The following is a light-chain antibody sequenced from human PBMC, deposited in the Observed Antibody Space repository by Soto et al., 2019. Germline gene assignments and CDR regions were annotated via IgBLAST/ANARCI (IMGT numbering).Light chain of an antibody. Sequence: EVVLTQSPATLSLSPGEGATLSCRVSQSISSSYLSWYQQRPGQAPRLLIYGASTRATGIPARFSGSGRGSGTDFALTISSLHPEYFSVYYCRQDYNLPITFXQGTRMEIK. CDR1: QSISSSY. V-gene: IGKV3D-7*01. CDR2: GAS. J-gene: IGKJ5*01. CDR3: RQDYNLPIT.